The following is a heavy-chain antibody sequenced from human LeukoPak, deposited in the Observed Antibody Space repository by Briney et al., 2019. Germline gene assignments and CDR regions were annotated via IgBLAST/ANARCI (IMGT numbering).Heavy chain of an antibody. CDR1: GYSFTSYW. V-gene: IGHV5-51*01. CDR2: IYPGDSDA. J-gene: IGHJ4*02. Sequence: GESLKISCEGSGYSFTSYWIGWVRQMPGKGLEWMGIIYPGDSDARYSPSFQGQVTMSVDKSISTAYLQWSTLKASDSAMYYCARRDGHNWDYFDCWGQGTLVSVSS. CDR3: ARRDGHNWDYFDC. D-gene: IGHD5-24*01.